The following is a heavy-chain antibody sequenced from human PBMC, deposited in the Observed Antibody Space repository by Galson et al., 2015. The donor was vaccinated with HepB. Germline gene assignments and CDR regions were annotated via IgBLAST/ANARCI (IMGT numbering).Heavy chain of an antibody. CDR1: GYTFTTYA. CDR2: INTNTGNP. CDR3: AGTPYYDTGRYHNAWFGS. D-gene: IGHD3-10*01. Sequence: SVKVSCKASGYTFTTYAMNWVRQAPGQGLEWMGWINTNTGNPTYAQGFTGRFVFSLDTSVSTAYLQISSLKAEDTAIYYCAGTPYYDTGRYHNAWFGSWGQGTLVTVSS. V-gene: IGHV7-4-1*02. J-gene: IGHJ5*01.